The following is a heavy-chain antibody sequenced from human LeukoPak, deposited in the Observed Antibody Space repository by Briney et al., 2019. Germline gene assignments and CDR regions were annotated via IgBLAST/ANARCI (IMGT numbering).Heavy chain of an antibody. D-gene: IGHD3-22*01. J-gene: IGHJ6*02. CDR1: GFTFSSYS. CDR2: ISSRSSYI. Sequence: GGSLRLSCAASGFTFSSYSMNWVRQAPGKGLEWVSSISSRSSYIYYADSVKGRFTISRDNAKNSLYLQMNSLRAEDTAVYYCARVGDSSGYYYYGMDVWGQGTTVTVSS. CDR3: ARVGDSSGYYYYGMDV. V-gene: IGHV3-21*01.